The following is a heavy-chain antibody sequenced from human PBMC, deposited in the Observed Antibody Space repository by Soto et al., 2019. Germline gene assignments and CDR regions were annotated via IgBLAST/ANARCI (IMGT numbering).Heavy chain of an antibody. CDR1: GVTFSNYW. V-gene: IGHV3-74*01. Sequence: GGSLGLSCAASGVTFSNYWMHWVRQVPGKGLVWVSRIDRDGTSPAYADSVRGRFTISRDNGRNTLYLQMSSLRAEDTAVYYCSRDSYFYLSGTWYYHGMDVWGQGTTVTVSS. D-gene: IGHD2-15*01. J-gene: IGHJ6*02. CDR2: IDRDGTSP. CDR3: SRDSYFYLSGTWYYHGMDV.